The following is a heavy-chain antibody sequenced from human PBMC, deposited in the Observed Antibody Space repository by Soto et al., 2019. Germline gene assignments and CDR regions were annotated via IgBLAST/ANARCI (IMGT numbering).Heavy chain of an antibody. J-gene: IGHJ4*02. CDR2: ISYDGSNK. CDR1: GFTFSSYA. Sequence: QVQLVESGGGVVQPGRSLRLSCAASGFTFSSYAMHWVRQAPGKGLEWVAVISYDGSNKYYADSVKGRFTISRDNSKNTLYLQMNSLRAEDTAVYYCARASAAAGTKSGYYFDYWGQGTLVTVSS. V-gene: IGHV3-30-3*01. D-gene: IGHD6-13*01. CDR3: ARASAAAGTKSGYYFDY.